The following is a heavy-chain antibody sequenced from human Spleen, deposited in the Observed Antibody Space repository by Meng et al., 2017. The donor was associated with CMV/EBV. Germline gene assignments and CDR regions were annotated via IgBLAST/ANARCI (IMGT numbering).Heavy chain of an antibody. CDR1: GDYISSGGYY. CDR3: ARDTPAGGTKY. J-gene: IGHJ4*02. D-gene: IGHD6-13*01. Sequence: CTFSGDYISSGGYYWSWIRQRPGKGLEWIGYIYYTGSTSYTPSLKSRVIMSVDTSKNHFSLNLTSVTAADTAVYYCARDTPAGGTKYWGQGTLVTVSS. CDR2: IYYTGST. V-gene: IGHV4-31*03.